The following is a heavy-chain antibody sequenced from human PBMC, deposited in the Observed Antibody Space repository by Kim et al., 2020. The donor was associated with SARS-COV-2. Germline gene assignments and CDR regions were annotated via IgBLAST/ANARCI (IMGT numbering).Heavy chain of an antibody. Sequence: SETLSLTCTVSGGSISSGGYYWSWIRQHPGKGLEWIGYIYYSGSTYYNPSLKSRVTISVDTSKNQFSLKLSSVTAADTAVYYCARDFGSGSSHPGFSYWGQGTLVTVSS. CDR2: IYYSGST. CDR1: GGSISSGGYY. D-gene: IGHD3-10*01. CDR3: ARDFGSGSSHPGFSY. V-gene: IGHV4-31*03. J-gene: IGHJ4*02.